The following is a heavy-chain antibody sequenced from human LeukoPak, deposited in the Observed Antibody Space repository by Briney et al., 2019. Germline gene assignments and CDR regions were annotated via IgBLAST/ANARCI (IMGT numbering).Heavy chain of an antibody. CDR1: GGSISSYY. D-gene: IGHD6-19*01. J-gene: IGHJ5*02. CDR2: IYYSGST. CDR3: AREHSSGRYDPRWFDP. V-gene: IGHV4-59*01. Sequence: PSETLSLTCTVSGGSISSYYWSCIRQPPGKGLEWFGYIYYSGSTNYNPSLKSRVTISVDTSKNQFSLKLSSVAAADTAVYYCAREHSSGRYDPRWFDPWGQGTLVTVSS.